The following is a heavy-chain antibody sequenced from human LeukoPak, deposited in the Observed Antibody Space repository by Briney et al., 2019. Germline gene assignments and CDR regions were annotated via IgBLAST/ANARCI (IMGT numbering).Heavy chain of an antibody. CDR3: ARSSPMTTVTTWYYGMDV. CDR1: GFTFSSYS. D-gene: IGHD4-17*01. CDR2: ISSSSSTI. Sequence: PGGSLRLSCAASGFTFSSYSMNWVRQAPWKGLEWVSYISSSSSTIYYADSVKGRFTISRDNAKNSLYLQMNSLRAEDTAVYYCARSSPMTTVTTWYYGMDVWGQGTTVTVSS. V-gene: IGHV3-48*01. J-gene: IGHJ6*02.